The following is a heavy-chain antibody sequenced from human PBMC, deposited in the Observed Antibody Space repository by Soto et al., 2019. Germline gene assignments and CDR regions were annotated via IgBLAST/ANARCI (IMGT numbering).Heavy chain of an antibody. J-gene: IGHJ4*02. CDR2: IYYSGST. V-gene: IGHV4-39*01. Sequence: PSETLSLTCTVSGGSISSSSYYWGWIRQPPGKGLEWIGSIYYSGSTYYNPSLKSRATISVDTSKNQFSLKLSSVTAADTAVYYCAIHCRVDTAMAIDYWGQGTLVTVSS. CDR1: GGSISSSSYY. CDR3: AIHCRVDTAMAIDY. D-gene: IGHD5-18*01.